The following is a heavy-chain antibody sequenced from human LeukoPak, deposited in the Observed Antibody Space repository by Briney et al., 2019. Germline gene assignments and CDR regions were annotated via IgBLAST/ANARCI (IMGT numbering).Heavy chain of an antibody. CDR2: ISSSSSYI. CDR3: AREGGIVPASNNYYYGMDV. D-gene: IGHD2-2*01. Sequence: KPGGSLRLSCAASGFTFSNYNMNWVRQAPGKGLEWVSSISSSSSYIYCADSVKGRFTISRDNSKNTLYLQMNSLRAEDTAVYYCAREGGIVPASNNYYYGMDVWGQGTTVTVSS. CDR1: GFTFSNYN. J-gene: IGHJ6*02. V-gene: IGHV3-21*01.